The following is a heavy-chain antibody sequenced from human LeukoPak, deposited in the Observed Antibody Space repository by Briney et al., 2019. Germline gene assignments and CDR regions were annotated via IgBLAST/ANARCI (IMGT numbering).Heavy chain of an antibody. Sequence: SVKVSCKASGGTFSSYAISWVRQAPGQGLEWMGGIIPIFGTANYAQKFQGRVTITADESTSTAYMELSSLRSEDTAVYYCARGTNIYGSGRDWFDPWGQGTLVTVSS. D-gene: IGHD3-10*01. CDR3: ARGTNIYGSGRDWFDP. V-gene: IGHV1-69*01. CDR1: GGTFSSYA. CDR2: IIPIFGTA. J-gene: IGHJ5*02.